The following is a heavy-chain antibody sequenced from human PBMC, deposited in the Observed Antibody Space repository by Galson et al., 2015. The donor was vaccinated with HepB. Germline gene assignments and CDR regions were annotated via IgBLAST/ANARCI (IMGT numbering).Heavy chain of an antibody. Sequence: SLRLSCAASGFTFSSYAMSWVRQAPGKGLEWVSAISGSGGSTYYADSVKGRFTISRDNSKNTLYLQMNSLRAEDTAVYYCAKWRCWTGYSNGWPPYDAFDIWGQGTMVTVSS. V-gene: IGHV3-23*01. J-gene: IGHJ3*02. CDR3: AKWRCWTGYSNGWPPYDAFDI. D-gene: IGHD6-19*01. CDR2: ISGSGGST. CDR1: GFTFSSYA.